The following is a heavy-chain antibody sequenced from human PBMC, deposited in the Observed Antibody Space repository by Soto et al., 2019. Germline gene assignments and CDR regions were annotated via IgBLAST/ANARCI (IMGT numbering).Heavy chain of an antibody. CDR1: GFTFSSSG. CDR3: GRDKRATTVPTLAD. CDR2: IWYDGSKK. J-gene: IGHJ4*02. V-gene: IGHV3-33*01. Sequence: QVQLVESGGGVVQPGKSLRLSCTTSGFTFSSSGMHWVRQAPGKGLEWVAVIWYDGSKKYYADSVKGRFTISRDNSKNTLYLQMHSLRDEDTAVYYCGRDKRATTVPTLADWGQGTLVTVS. D-gene: IGHD1-26*01.